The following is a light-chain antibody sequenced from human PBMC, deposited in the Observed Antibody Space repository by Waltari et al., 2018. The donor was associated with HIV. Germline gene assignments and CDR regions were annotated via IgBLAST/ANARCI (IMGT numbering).Light chain of an antibody. CDR3: QQYNKWPRT. J-gene: IGKJ1*01. Sequence: EIVMTQSPATLSVSPGERVPLSCTASQNVITNLAWYQQKPGQAPRLLSYGASTRATGIPPRFSGGGSGTEFTLTIGSLQSEDFTFYYCQQYNKWPRTFGQGTKVEVK. CDR2: GAS. V-gene: IGKV3-15*01. CDR1: QNVITN.